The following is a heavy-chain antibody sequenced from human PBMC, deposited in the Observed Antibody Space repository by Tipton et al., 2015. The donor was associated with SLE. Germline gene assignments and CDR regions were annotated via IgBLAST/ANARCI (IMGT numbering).Heavy chain of an antibody. CDR1: GFTFDDYA. CDR2: ISWNSGDT. J-gene: IGHJ2*01. Sequence: SLRLSCEVSGFTFDDYAMHWVRQAPGKGLEWVSGISWNSGDTGYADSVKGRFTISRDNPKNSLFLHMNSLRAEDAAVYYCARGGAGDSYYFFDLWGRGTLVTVYS. CDR3: ARGGAGDSYYFFDL. V-gene: IGHV3-9*01. D-gene: IGHD2/OR15-2a*01.